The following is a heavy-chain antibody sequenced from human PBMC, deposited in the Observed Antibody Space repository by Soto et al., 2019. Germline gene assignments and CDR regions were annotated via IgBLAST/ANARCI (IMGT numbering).Heavy chain of an antibody. CDR2: IYYSGST. D-gene: IGHD3-22*01. CDR3: ARGDYSDSSGFDY. Sequence: QVQLQESGPGLVKPSETLSLTCTVSGASISGYYWSWIRQPPGKGLEWIGYIYYSGSTNYNPSLKSRVTISVDTSKNQFSLKLSSVTAADTAVYYCARGDYSDSSGFDYWGQGTLVTVSS. J-gene: IGHJ4*02. V-gene: IGHV4-59*01. CDR1: GASISGYY.